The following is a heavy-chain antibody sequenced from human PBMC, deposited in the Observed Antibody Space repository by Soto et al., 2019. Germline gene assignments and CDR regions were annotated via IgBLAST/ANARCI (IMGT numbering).Heavy chain of an antibody. CDR2: ISYDGSNK. V-gene: IGHV3-30-3*01. J-gene: IGHJ4*02. D-gene: IGHD6-19*01. CDR1: GFTFSSYA. Sequence: GGSLRLSCAASGFTFSSYAMHWVRQAPGKGLEWVAVISYDGSNKYYADSVKGRFTISRDNSKNTLYLQMNSLRAEDTAVYYCARDPAHSSGTGGFDYGGQGTLVTVSS. CDR3: ARDPAHSSGTGGFDY.